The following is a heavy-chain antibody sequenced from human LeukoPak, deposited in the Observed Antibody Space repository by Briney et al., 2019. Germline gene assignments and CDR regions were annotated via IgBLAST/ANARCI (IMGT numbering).Heavy chain of an antibody. D-gene: IGHD6-19*01. CDR3: AGGPVAGLIGLSS. CDR1: GGSISSGGYY. V-gene: IGHV4-31*03. Sequence: PSETLSLTCTVSGGSISSGGYYWSWIRQHPGKGLEWIGYIYYSGSTYYNPSLKSRVTISVDTSKNQFSLKLSSVTAADTAVYYCAGGPVAGLIGLSSWGQGILVTVSS. J-gene: IGHJ4*02. CDR2: IYYSGST.